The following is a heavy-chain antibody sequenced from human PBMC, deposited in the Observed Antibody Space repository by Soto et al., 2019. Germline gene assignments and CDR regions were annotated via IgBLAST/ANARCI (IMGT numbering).Heavy chain of an antibody. Sequence: SETLSLTCTVSGGSISSYYWSWIRQPPGKGLEWIGYIYYSGSTNYNPSLKSRVTISVDTSKNQFSLKLSSVTAADTAVYYCAIGGGSRYPSWFDSWGQGTLVTGSS. CDR1: GGSISSYY. V-gene: IGHV4-59*01. D-gene: IGHD6-13*01. J-gene: IGHJ5*01. CDR2: IYYSGST. CDR3: AIGGGSRYPSWFDS.